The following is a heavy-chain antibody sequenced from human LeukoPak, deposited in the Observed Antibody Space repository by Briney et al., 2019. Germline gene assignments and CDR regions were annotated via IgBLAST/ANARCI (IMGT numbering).Heavy chain of an antibody. CDR1: GFTFSSYA. Sequence: PGGSLRLSCAASGFTFSSYAMNWVRQAPGKGLEWVAAITADGGSTHYTTSVKGRFIISRDTPKNTLSLQMNNLRAEGTAVYFCARVWLRDYMDVWGEGTTVSVSS. J-gene: IGHJ6*03. CDR3: ARVWLRDYMDV. CDR2: ITADGGST. V-gene: IGHV3-23*01. D-gene: IGHD5-12*01.